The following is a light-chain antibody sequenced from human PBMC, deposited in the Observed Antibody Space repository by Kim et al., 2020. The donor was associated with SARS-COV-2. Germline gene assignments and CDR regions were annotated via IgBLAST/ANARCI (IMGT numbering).Light chain of an antibody. CDR1: QSIVHSDGDTY. J-gene: IGKJ4*01. Sequence: PASISCRVSQSIVHSDGDTYLSSLKQRPGQYPTRLICKASNRDSGIPDRFSGSGSGTAFTLKIRRVEAEDVGVYYCMQNTQWPGTFGGGTKVDIK. CDR3: MQNTQWPGT. V-gene: IGKV2-30*02. CDR2: KAS.